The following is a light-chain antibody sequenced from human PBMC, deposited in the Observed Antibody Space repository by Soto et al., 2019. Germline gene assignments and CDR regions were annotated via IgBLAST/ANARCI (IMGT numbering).Light chain of an antibody. CDR3: NSYTGSSTYD. J-gene: IGLJ1*01. Sequence: HSVLTQPPSVSGSPGQSVATSCTLNGNYGGRYTRVSWHQQRPRAAPKLMTYEVSNRPSGVPDRVSGAKSGNTASLTISGLQAEDEADYYCNSYTGSSTYDSGPGTKVTV. V-gene: IGLV2-18*02. CDR1: GNYGGRYTR. CDR2: EVS.